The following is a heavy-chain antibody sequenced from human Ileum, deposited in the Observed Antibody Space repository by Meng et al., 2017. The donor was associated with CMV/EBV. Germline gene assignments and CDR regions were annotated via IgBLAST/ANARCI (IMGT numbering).Heavy chain of an antibody. V-gene: IGHV7-4-1*02. CDR3: ARDGLSGRYFDY. J-gene: IGHJ4*02. D-gene: IGHD1-26*01. CDR2: IDTNTGNP. Sequence: KASRYTFPSNNMMWLRQAPGQGPEWMGWIDTNTGNPTYAQGFTGRFVFSLDTSVSTAYLQISSLKAEDTAVYYCARDGLSGRYFDYWGQGTLVTVSS. CDR1: RYTFPSNN.